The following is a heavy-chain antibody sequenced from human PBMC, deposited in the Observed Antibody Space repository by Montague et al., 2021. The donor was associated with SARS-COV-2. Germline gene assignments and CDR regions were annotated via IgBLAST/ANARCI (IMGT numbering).Heavy chain of an antibody. CDR1: GFTFGDHG. J-gene: IGHJ4*02. CDR2: INWNGGST. D-gene: IGHD6-13*01. CDR3: ARPALESYSKSWYLDY. Sequence: SLRLSCAASGFTFGDHGMSWVRQAPGKGLEWVSGINWNGGSTGYADSVKGRFTISRDNAKNSLYMQMNSLRAEDTALYYCARPALESYSKSWYLDYWGQGTLVTVSS. V-gene: IGHV3-20*04.